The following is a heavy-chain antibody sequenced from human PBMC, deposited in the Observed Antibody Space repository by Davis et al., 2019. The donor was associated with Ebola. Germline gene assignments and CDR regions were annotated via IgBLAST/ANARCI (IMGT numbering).Heavy chain of an antibody. J-gene: IGHJ4*02. D-gene: IGHD3-3*01. V-gene: IGHV1-46*01. CDR2: INPSGGST. CDR3: ASASITIFGVVPYYFDD. CDR1: GYTFTSYY. Sequence: ASVKVSCKASGYTFTSYYMHWVRQAPGQGLEWMGIINPSGGSTSYAQKFQGRVTMTRDTSTSTVYMELSSLRSEDTAVYYCASASITIFGVVPYYFDDWGQGTLVTVSS.